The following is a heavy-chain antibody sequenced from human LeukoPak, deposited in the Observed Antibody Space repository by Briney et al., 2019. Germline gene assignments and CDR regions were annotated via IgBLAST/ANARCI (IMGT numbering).Heavy chain of an antibody. D-gene: IGHD2-15*01. Sequence: PSETLSLTCTVSGGSISSGGYYWGWIRQPPGKGLEWIGSIYHSGSTYYNPSLKSRVTISVDTSKNQFSLKLSSVTAADTAVYYCARALYCSGGSCYSYYFDYWGQGTLVTVSS. CDR1: GGSISSGGYY. J-gene: IGHJ4*02. CDR2: IYHSGST. V-gene: IGHV4-39*07. CDR3: ARALYCSGGSCYSYYFDY.